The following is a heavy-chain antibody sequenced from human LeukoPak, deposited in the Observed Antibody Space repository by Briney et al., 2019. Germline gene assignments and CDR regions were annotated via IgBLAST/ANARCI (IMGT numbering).Heavy chain of an antibody. V-gene: IGHV4-39*07. CDR2: INHSGST. CDR3: ARALGAFDI. Sequence: SETLSLTCTVSGGSISSISYYWGWIRQPPWKGLEWIGEINHSGSTNYNPSLKSRVNISLDTSENQFSLKLSSVTAADTAVYYCARALGAFDIWGQGTMVTVSS. CDR1: GGSISSISYY. J-gene: IGHJ3*02.